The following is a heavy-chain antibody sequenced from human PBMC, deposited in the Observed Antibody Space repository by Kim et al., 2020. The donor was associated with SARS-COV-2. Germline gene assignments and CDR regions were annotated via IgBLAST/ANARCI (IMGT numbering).Heavy chain of an antibody. J-gene: IGHJ4*02. CDR3: ARGWEYSGSYYFDY. V-gene: IGHV4-34*04. Sequence: NPSLKSRATISVDTSKNQFSLKLSSVTAADTAVYYCARGWEYSGSYYFDYWGQGTLVTVSS. D-gene: IGHD1-26*01.